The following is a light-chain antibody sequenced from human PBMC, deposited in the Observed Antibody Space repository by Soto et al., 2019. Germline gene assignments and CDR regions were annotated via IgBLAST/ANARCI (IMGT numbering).Light chain of an antibody. J-gene: IGKJ1*01. CDR1: QSISSW. Sequence: DIQMTQSPSTLSASVGDRVTITCRASQSISSWLAWYQQKPGEAPKLLIYKASSLESGVPSRFSGSGSGTEFTLTISSLQPDDFATYYCQHYNSYSTWTFGQGTKVDIK. CDR3: QHYNSYSTWT. CDR2: KAS. V-gene: IGKV1-5*03.